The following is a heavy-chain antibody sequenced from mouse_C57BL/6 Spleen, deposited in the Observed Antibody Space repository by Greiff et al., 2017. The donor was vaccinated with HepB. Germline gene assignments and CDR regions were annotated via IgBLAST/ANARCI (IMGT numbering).Heavy chain of an antibody. CDR2: ISSGGDYI. CDR3: TGDTYYYGSSYRYFDY. CDR1: GFTFSSYA. V-gene: IGHV5-9-1*02. J-gene: IGHJ2*01. Sequence: EVQRVESGEGLVKPGGSLKLSCAASGFTFSSYAMSWVRQTPEKRLEWVAYISSGGDYIYYADTVKGRFTISRDNARNTLYLQMSSLKSEDTAMYYCTGDTYYYGSSYRYFDYWGQGTTLTVSS. D-gene: IGHD1-1*01.